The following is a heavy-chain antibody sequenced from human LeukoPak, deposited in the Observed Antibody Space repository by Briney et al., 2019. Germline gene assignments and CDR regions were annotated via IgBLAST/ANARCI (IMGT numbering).Heavy chain of an antibody. Sequence: SQTLSLTCAISGDSVSNNIATWNWVRQSPSRGLEWLGRTYYRSRWGNDYAISVKGRITINPDTSRNQFSLQLSSVTPEDTAVYSCVRDSDDYYWALDFWAQGPPVPVPS. D-gene: IGHD3-10*01. CDR2: TYYRSRWGN. CDR3: VRDSDDYYWALDF. V-gene: IGHV6-1*01. CDR1: GDSVSNNIAT. J-gene: IGHJ4*02.